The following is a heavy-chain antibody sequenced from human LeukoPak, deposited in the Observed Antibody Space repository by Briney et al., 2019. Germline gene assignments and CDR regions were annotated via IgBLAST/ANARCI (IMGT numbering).Heavy chain of an antibody. Sequence: GGSLRLSCAASGFTFSTYSMNWVRQAPGKGLEWVSSISSNNRCIYYADSVKGRFTISRDNAKNSLYLQMNSLRAEDTAMYYCSRVMRDYYASGAYAYPFEYWGQGTRVAVSS. CDR1: GFTFSTYS. D-gene: IGHD3-10*01. V-gene: IGHV3-21*01. CDR3: SRVMRDYYASGAYAYPFEY. J-gene: IGHJ4*02. CDR2: ISSNNRCI.